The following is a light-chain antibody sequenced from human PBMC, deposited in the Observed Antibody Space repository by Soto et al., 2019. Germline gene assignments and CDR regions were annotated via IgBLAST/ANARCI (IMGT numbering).Light chain of an antibody. CDR1: QSVSRSF. CDR2: GAS. CDR3: HQYGSSPVT. Sequence: EIVLTQSPGTLSLSPGERATLFCRASQSVSRSFLAWYQQKPGQAPRLLIDGASSRATGIPDRFSGSGSGSDFTLTISRLEPEDFAVYYVHQYGSSPVTFGQGTKVEIK. J-gene: IGKJ1*01. V-gene: IGKV3-20*01.